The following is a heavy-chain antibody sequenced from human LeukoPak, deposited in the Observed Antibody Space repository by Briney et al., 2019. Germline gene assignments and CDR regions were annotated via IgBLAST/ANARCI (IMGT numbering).Heavy chain of an antibody. D-gene: IGHD6-19*01. CDR3: ARRLSSGSQMDY. J-gene: IGHJ4*02. CDR2: IYYTGST. V-gene: IGHV4-59*08. CDR1: GGSISSYY. Sequence: SETLSLTCTVSGGSISSYYWTWIRQPPGKGLEWIGYIYYTGSTNYNPSLESRVTISVDTSKNQFSLKLSSVTAADTAVYYCARRLSSGSQMDYWGQGTLVTVSS.